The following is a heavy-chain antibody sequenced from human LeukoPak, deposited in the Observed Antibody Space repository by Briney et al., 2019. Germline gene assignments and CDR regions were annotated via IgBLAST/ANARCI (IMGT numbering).Heavy chain of an antibody. V-gene: IGHV4-30-4*01. CDR2: IYYSGST. CDR1: GGSISSSSYY. Sequence: SETLSLTCTVSGGSISSSSYYWSWIRQPPGKGLEWIGYIYYSGSTYYNPSLKSQITISVNTSNNQFSLKLSSVTAADTAVYYCASTQANWGSRNWFDPWGQGTLVTVSS. J-gene: IGHJ5*02. D-gene: IGHD7-27*01. CDR3: ASTQANWGSRNWFDP.